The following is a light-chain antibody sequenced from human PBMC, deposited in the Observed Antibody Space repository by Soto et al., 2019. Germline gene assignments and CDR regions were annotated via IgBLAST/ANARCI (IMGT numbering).Light chain of an antibody. V-gene: IGLV2-14*01. CDR2: EVS. J-gene: IGLJ1*01. Sequence: QLVLTQPASVSGSPGQSITISCTGTSSDVGGYNYVSWYQQHPGKAPQLMIYEVSNRPSGVSNRFSGSKSGNTASLTISGLQAEDEAEYYCSSYTTSSTLDVFGTGTQLTVL. CDR1: SSDVGGYNY. CDR3: SSYTTSSTLDV.